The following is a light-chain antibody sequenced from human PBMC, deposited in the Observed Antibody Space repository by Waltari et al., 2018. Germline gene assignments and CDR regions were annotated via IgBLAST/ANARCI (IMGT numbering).Light chain of an antibody. CDR1: SLRSYY. V-gene: IGLV3-19*01. J-gene: IGLJ1*01. Sequence: SSELTQDPAVSVALGQTVRITCQGDSLRSYYASWYQQKPGQAPVLVIYGKNNRPSGIPDGFSCSSSGNTASVTITGAQAEDEADYYCNSRDSSGNLYVFGTGTKVTVL. CDR3: NSRDSSGNLYV. CDR2: GKN.